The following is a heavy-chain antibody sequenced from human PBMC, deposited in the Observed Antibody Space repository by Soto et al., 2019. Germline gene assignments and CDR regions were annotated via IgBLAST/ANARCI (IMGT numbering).Heavy chain of an antibody. CDR2: IDPSDSYT. V-gene: IGHV5-10-1*01. CDR3: ARGGRSSRWYASRKTVSPYYYYGMDV. D-gene: IGHD6-13*01. J-gene: IGHJ6*02. Sequence: PGESLKISCKGSGYSFTSYWISWVRQMPGKGLEWMGRIDPSDSYTNYSPSFQGHVTISADKSISTAYLQWSSLKASDTAVYYCARGGRSSRWYASRKTVSPYYYYGMDVWGQGTTVTVSS. CDR1: GYSFTSYW.